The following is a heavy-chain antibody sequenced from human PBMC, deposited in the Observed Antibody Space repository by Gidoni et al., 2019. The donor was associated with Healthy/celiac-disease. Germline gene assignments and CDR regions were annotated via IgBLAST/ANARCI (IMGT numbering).Heavy chain of an antibody. Sequence: EVQLVESGGGLVKPGGSLRPSCEASDFTFSSYSMNWVRQAPVKGLEWVSSISSSSSYIYYADSVKGRFTISRDNAKNSLYLQMNSLRAEDTAVYYCARDQLTIFGVVGYWGQGTLVTVSS. CDR2: ISSSSSYI. CDR3: ARDQLTIFGVVGY. J-gene: IGHJ4*02. D-gene: IGHD3-3*01. V-gene: IGHV3-21*01. CDR1: DFTFSSYS.